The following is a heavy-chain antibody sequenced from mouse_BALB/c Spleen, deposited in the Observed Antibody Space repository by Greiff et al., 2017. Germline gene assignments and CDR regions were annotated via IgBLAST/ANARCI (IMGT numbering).Heavy chain of an antibody. J-gene: IGHJ2*01. CDR1: GFTFSSFG. V-gene: IGHV5-17*02. D-gene: IGHD1-1*01. CDR2: ISSGSSTI. Sequence: EVKLVESGGGLVQPGGSRKLSCAASGFTFSSFGMHWVRQAPEKGLEWVAYISSGSSTIYYADTVKGRFTISRDNPKNTLFLQMTSLRSEDTAMYYCARKDYGSSYGYFDYWGQGTTLTVSS. CDR3: ARKDYGSSYGYFDY.